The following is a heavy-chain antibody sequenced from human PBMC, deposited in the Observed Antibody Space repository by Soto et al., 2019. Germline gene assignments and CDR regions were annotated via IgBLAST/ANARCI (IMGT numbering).Heavy chain of an antibody. CDR2: VSPKSGGT. CDR3: AREISGGGTLNWFAP. V-gene: IGHV1-2*02. D-gene: IGHD3-3*01. Sequence: ASVKVSCKASGYNFSDYYIHWVRQAPGQGLEWLGWVSPKSGGTNYAQKFKGRVTMTRDTSSNTVYMDLSGLKSDDTAVFYCAREISGGGTLNWFAPWGQGTLVTVSS. J-gene: IGHJ5*02. CDR1: GYNFSDYY.